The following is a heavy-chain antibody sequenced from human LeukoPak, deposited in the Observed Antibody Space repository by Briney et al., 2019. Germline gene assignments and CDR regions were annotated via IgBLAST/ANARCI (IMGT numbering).Heavy chain of an antibody. J-gene: IGHJ3*02. CDR1: GCRFTSYW. D-gene: IGHD3-16*02. CDR3: ARHKIADEQDYDYVWGSYRFPRGAFDI. V-gene: IGHV5-51*01. Sequence: HGGSLQISCKGSGCRFTSYWIGWGRQMPGKGLEGMGIIYPGDSDTRYSPSFQGQVTISADKSISTAYLQWSSLKASDTAMYYCARHKIADEQDYDYVWGSYRFPRGAFDIWGQGTMVTVSS. CDR2: IYPGDSDT.